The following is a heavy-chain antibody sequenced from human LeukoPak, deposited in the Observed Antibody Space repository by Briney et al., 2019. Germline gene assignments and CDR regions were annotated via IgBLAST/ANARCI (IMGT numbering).Heavy chain of an antibody. D-gene: IGHD3-10*01. Sequence: ASVKVSCKASGYTFTSYGVSWVRQAPGQGLEWMGWISAHNGNTNYAQKLQGRVTMTTDTSTSTAYMELRSLRSDDTAVYYCAILYGSGSYNDWGQGTLVTVSS. CDR2: ISAHNGNT. V-gene: IGHV1-18*01. CDR3: AILYGSGSYND. CDR1: GYTFTSYG. J-gene: IGHJ4*02.